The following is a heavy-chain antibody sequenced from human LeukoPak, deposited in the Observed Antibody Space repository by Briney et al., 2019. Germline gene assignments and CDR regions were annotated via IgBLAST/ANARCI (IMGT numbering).Heavy chain of an antibody. D-gene: IGHD3-22*01. CDR1: GFTFSSYW. Sequence: QSGGSMRLSCAASGFTFSSYWMSWVRQAPGKGLEWVANIRQDGSEKYYVDSVKGRFTISRDNAKNSLYLQMNSLRAEDTAVYYCARDSWDWDDSSSYLTYWGQGTLVTVSS. CDR2: IRQDGSEK. J-gene: IGHJ4*02. V-gene: IGHV3-7*03. CDR3: ARDSWDWDDSSSYLTY.